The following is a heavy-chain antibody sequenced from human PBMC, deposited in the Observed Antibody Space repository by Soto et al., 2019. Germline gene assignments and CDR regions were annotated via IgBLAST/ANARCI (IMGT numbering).Heavy chain of an antibody. D-gene: IGHD2-15*01. V-gene: IGHV3-15*01. CDR1: GFTFSNAW. Sequence: EVQLVESGGGLVKPGGSLRLSCVASGFTFSNAWMSWVRQAPGKGLEWVGRIKSKTDGGTTDYAAPVKGRFTISRDDSKNTLYLQMNSLKTEDTAVYYCTTDPYRYCSGGSCYSNYWGQGTLVTVSS. CDR2: IKSKTDGGTT. CDR3: TTDPYRYCSGGSCYSNY. J-gene: IGHJ4*02.